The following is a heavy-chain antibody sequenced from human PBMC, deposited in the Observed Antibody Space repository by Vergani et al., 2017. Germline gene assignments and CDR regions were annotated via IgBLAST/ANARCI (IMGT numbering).Heavy chain of an antibody. CDR2: IIPIFGTA. J-gene: IGHJ5*02. CDR1: GGTFSSYA. V-gene: IGHV1-69*12. D-gene: IGHD3-22*01. CDR3: ARTSYYYDSSGSLYNWFDP. Sequence: QFQLVQSGAEVKKPGSSVKVSCKASGGTFSSYAISWVRQAPGQGLEWMGGIIPIFGTANYAQKFQGRVTITADESTSTAYMELSSLRSEDTAVYYCARTSYYYDSSGSLYNWFDPWGQGTLVTVSS.